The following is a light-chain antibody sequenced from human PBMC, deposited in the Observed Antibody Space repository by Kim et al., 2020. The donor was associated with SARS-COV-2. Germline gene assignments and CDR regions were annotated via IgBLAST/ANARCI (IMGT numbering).Light chain of an antibody. V-gene: IGLV7-46*01. Sequence: PEGTVTPTCGSRTGAVTRGHYPFWFQQKPGQAPRTLFYDTRNKHSWTPARFSGSLLGGKAALTLSGAQPEDEAEYYCLLSYSGGYVFGTGTKVTVL. J-gene: IGLJ1*01. CDR3: LLSYSGGYV. CDR2: DTR. CDR1: TGAVTRGHY.